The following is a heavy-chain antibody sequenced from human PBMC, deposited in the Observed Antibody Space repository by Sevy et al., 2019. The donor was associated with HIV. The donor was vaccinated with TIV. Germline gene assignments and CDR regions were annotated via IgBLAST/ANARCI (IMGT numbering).Heavy chain of an antibody. CDR1: GDSIRSQSHY. J-gene: IGHJ4*01. D-gene: IGHD3-3*01. Sequence: SETLSLTCTVSGDSIRSQSHYWAWIRQSPGKGLEWIASIYYTGSSYYNLSLRGQVTISVATSKEQISLKRPSVTAADTAVYFCARQVRFSGVIINRFDYWGLGTLVTVSS. V-gene: IGHV4-39*01. CDR2: IYYTGSS. CDR3: ARQVRFSGVIINRFDY.